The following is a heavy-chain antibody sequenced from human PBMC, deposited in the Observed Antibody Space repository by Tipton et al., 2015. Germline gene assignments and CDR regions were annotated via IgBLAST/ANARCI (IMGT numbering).Heavy chain of an antibody. D-gene: IGHD3-9*01. CDR1: GFTFHNYW. V-gene: IGHV3-7*03. J-gene: IGHJ4*02. Sequence: SLRLSCAASGFTFHNYWMTWVRQAPGKGLEWVANIKPDGSDSYYLDSVKGRFTFSRDNAKNSLYLQMNSLRAEDTAVYYCACQDYDILTRDYQTVDYWGQGTLVTVSS. CDR2: IKPDGSDS. CDR3: ACQDYDILTRDYQTVDY.